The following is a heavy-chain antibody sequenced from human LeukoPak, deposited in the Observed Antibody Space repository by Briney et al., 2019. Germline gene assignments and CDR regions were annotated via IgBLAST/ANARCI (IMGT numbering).Heavy chain of an antibody. CDR1: GGSISSYY. J-gene: IGHJ6*02. Sequence: PSETLSLTCTVSGGSISSYYWNWLRQPPGKGPEWIGYIYDSGRSRYNPSLKSRVSISADTSNNQVSLKLSSVTAADTAVYYCARLGDQQQLVLTSYYGMDVWGQGTTVTVSS. CDR3: ARLGDQQQLVLTSYYGMDV. D-gene: IGHD6-13*01. CDR2: IYDSGRS. V-gene: IGHV4-59*01.